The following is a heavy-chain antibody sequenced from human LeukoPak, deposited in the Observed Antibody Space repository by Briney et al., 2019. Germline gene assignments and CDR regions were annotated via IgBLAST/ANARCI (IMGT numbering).Heavy chain of an antibody. D-gene: IGHD3-16*02. CDR1: GFTFKNSW. V-gene: IGHV3-7*01. J-gene: IGHJ4*02. CDR2: INQDGGEK. Sequence: GGSLRLSCAASGFTFKNSWMSWVRQAPGKGLEWVANINQDGGEKYYVDSVKGRFTISRDDAKTSVYLQMNSLRAEDTAVYYCARDGITFGGVIGYFDYWGQGTLVTVSS. CDR3: ARDGITFGGVIGYFDY.